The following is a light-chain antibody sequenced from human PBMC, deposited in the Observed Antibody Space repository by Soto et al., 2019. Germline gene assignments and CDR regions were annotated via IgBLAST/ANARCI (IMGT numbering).Light chain of an antibody. CDR3: QQSYMDPIT. CDR1: QSISTY. CDR2: DAS. Sequence: DIQMTQSASSLSTSAGNRVSITCRASQSISTYLNWYQKKPGKAPNILIYDASRLPSGVPSRFSGSGGGTDCTLSISSVQPEDFATYFCQQSYMDPITFGQGTRLEIK. V-gene: IGKV1-39*01. J-gene: IGKJ5*01.